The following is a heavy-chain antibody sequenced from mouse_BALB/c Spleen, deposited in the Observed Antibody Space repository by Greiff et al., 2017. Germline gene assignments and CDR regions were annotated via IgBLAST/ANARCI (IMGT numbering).Heavy chain of an antibody. CDR2: IWAGGST. J-gene: IGHJ2*01. CDR1: GFSLTSYG. CDR3: ARDVGGDCDD. D-gene: IGHD1-1*02. Sequence: VQLQESGPGLVAPSQSLSITCTVSGFSLTSYGVHWVRQPPGKGLEWLGVIWAGGSTNYNSALMSRLSISNDNSKSQVFLKMNSLQTDDTAMYCCARDVGGDCDDWGEGTTLTVSS. V-gene: IGHV2-9*02.